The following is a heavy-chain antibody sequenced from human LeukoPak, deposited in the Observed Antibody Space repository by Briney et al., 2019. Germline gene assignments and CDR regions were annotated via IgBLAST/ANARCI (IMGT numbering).Heavy chain of an antibody. J-gene: IGHJ4*02. CDR1: GYSFTSYW. V-gene: IGHV5-51*01. D-gene: IGHD6-13*01. Sequence: GESLKISCKGSGYSFTSYWIGWVRQMPGKGLEWMGIIYPGDSDTRYSPSFQGQVTISADKSISTAYLQWSSLKASDTPMYYCASMNLYSSSWYYFDYWGQGALVTVSS. CDR2: IYPGDSDT. CDR3: ASMNLYSSSWYYFDY.